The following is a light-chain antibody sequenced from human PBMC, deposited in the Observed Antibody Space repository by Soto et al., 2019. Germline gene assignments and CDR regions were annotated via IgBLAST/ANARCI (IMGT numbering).Light chain of an antibody. V-gene: IGLV2-23*01. J-gene: IGLJ1*01. CDR3: YSYAGENLYV. CDR2: EGT. CDR1: SSVVGSYNL. Sequence: QSVLTQPASVSASPGQSITIPCTGTSSVVGSYNLVSWFQQHPGKVPKLLIYEGTKRPSGLSDRFSGSKSGTTASLTISGLQAEDEAHYYCYSYAGENLYVFGTGTKVTVL.